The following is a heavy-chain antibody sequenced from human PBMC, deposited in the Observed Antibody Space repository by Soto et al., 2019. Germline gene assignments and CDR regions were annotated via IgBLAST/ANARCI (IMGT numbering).Heavy chain of an antibody. CDR1: GFTLSSYW. CDR3: MSSVTTHDY. V-gene: IGHV3-7*01. J-gene: IGHJ4*02. D-gene: IGHD4-17*01. Sequence: EVQLVESGGGLVQPGGSLTLSCAASGFTLSSYWMNWVRLAPGKGLEWVANITQDGSEKNYLDTVKGRFTISRDNAKNSLYLQMISLRAEDTAVYYCMSSVTTHDYWGQGTLVTVSS. CDR2: ITQDGSEK.